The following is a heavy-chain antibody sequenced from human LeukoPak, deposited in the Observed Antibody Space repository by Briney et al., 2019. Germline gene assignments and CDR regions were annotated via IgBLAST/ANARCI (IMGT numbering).Heavy chain of an antibody. Sequence: AASVKVSCKASGFTFTSSAVQWVRQARGQRLEWIGWIVVGSGNTNYAQKFQERVTITRDMSTSTAYMELSSLRSEDTAVYYCAAEGVAATPYFDYWGQGTLVTVSS. CDR2: IVVGSGNT. J-gene: IGHJ4*02. D-gene: IGHD2-15*01. V-gene: IGHV1-58*01. CDR1: GFTFTSSA. CDR3: AAEGVAATPYFDY.